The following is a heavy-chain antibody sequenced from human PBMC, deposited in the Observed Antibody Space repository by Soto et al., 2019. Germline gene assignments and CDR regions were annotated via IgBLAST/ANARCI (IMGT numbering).Heavy chain of an antibody. J-gene: IGHJ4*02. CDR1: GFTFSSYA. CDR3: ANSRYSNYVDIDY. Sequence: GGSLRLSCAASGFTFSSYAMSWVRQAPGKGLEWVSAISGSGGSTYYTDSVKGRFTISRDNSKNTLYLQMNSLRAEDTAVYYCANSRYSNYVDIDYWGQGTLVTVSS. D-gene: IGHD4-4*01. V-gene: IGHV3-23*01. CDR2: ISGSGGST.